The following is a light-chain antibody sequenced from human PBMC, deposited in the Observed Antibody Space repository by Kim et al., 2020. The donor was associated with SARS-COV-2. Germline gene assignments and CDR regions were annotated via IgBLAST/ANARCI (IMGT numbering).Light chain of an antibody. CDR1: SSDVGYYNY. Sequence: QSVLTQPASVSGSPGQSITISCTGTSSDVGYYNYVSWYQQHPGKAPKLMIYNVNNRPSGISNRFSGSKSGNTASLTISGLQAEDEADYYCSSYTSSNTGVFGTGTKVTVL. CDR3: SSYTSSNTGV. J-gene: IGLJ1*01. V-gene: IGLV2-14*03. CDR2: NVN.